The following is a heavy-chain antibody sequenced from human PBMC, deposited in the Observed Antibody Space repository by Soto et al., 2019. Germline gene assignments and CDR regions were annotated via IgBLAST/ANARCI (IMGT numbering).Heavy chain of an antibody. J-gene: IGHJ4*02. V-gene: IGHV4-31*03. CDR2: IYYTGST. CDR1: GASINTGDYY. CDR3: AVLGATTGY. Sequence: QVQLQESGPGLVKPSQTLSLTRTVSGASINTGDYYWSWVRQLPGKGLDWIAYIYYTGSTYYNPSLDSRVAISADTSKNQFSLKVTSVTAADTGVYYCAVLGATTGYWGQGTLVAVSS. D-gene: IGHD1-26*01.